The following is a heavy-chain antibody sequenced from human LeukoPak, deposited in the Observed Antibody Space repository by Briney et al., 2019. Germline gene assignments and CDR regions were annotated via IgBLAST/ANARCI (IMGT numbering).Heavy chain of an antibody. V-gene: IGHV1-18*01. D-gene: IGHD3-9*01. CDR2: ISTHNGNT. Sequence: ASVTVSYTASGYTFTSYGISWVRQAPGQGLEWMRWISTHNGNTNYAQKFQGRVTITTDASTSTAYMKLRSLRSDDTAVYYCARGASYGILTGYSYFDYWGQGTLVTVSS. J-gene: IGHJ4*02. CDR1: GYTFTSYG. CDR3: ARGASYGILTGYSYFDY.